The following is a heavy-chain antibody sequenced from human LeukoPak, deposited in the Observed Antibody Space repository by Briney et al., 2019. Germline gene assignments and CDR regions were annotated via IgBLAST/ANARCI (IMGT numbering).Heavy chain of an antibody. CDR1: GYTFTSYG. V-gene: IGHV1-18*01. CDR3: ARDPNYDYVWGSYTYFDY. Sequence: GASVKVSCKASGYTFTSYGISWVRQAPGQGLEWMGWISAYNGNTNYAQKLQGRVTMTTDTSTSTACMELRSLRSDDTAVYYCARDPNYDYVWGSYTYFDYWGQGTLVTVSS. J-gene: IGHJ4*02. D-gene: IGHD3-16*01. CDR2: ISAYNGNT.